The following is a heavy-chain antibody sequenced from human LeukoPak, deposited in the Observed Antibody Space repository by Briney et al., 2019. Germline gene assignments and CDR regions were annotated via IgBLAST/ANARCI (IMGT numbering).Heavy chain of an antibody. D-gene: IGHD5-12*01. CDR2: ISYDGSNK. Sequence: GGSLRLSCAASGLIFSSYGMHWVRRAPGKGLEWVAVISYDGSNKYYADSVKGRFTISRDNSKNTLYLQMNNLRAEDTAVYYCAKDGYSGYDVFDYWGQGTLVTVSS. J-gene: IGHJ4*02. CDR3: AKDGYSGYDVFDY. V-gene: IGHV3-30*18. CDR1: GLIFSSYG.